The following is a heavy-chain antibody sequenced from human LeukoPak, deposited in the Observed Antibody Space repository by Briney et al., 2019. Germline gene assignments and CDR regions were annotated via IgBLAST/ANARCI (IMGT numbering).Heavy chain of an antibody. V-gene: IGHV3-7*01. D-gene: IGHD1-14*01. J-gene: IGHJ6*02. CDR2: INEHGSEE. CDR3: ATYKNWVAGDV. Sequence: GGSLRLSCAASGFTFSSYWMSWVRQAPGKGPEWVANINEHGSEENYVDSVKGRFTVSRDDARNSLFLQMNSLRVEDTAVYYCATYKNWVAGDVWGQGTTVSVSS. CDR1: GFTFSSYW.